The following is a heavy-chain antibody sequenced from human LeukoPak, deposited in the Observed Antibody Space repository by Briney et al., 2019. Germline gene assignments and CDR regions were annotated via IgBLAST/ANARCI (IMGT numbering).Heavy chain of an antibody. Sequence: GGSLRLSCAASGFTFSSYEMNWVRQAPGKGLEWVSYISSSGSTIYYADSVKGRFTISRDNAKNSLYLQMNSLRPEDTAVYYCARSSPKLGIDYWGQGTLVTVSS. CDR3: ARSSPKLGIDY. J-gene: IGHJ4*02. CDR1: GFTFSSYE. D-gene: IGHD7-27*01. V-gene: IGHV3-48*03. CDR2: ISSSGSTI.